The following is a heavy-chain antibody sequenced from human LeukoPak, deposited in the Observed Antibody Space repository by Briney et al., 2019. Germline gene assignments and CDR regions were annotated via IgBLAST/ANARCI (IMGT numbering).Heavy chain of an antibody. Sequence: GGSLRLSCAASGFTFSSYPMNWVRQAPGKGLEWVSYITSSSDIICYADSVKGRFTISRDNVKNSLYLQMNSLRDEDTAVYYCAGDRDYASDSWGQGTLVTVSS. V-gene: IGHV3-48*02. CDR1: GFTFSSYP. CDR2: ITSSSDII. D-gene: IGHD4-17*01. CDR3: AGDRDYASDS. J-gene: IGHJ4*02.